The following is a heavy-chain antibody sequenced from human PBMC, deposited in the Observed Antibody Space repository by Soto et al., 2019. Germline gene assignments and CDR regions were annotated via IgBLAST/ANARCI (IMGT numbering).Heavy chain of an antibody. D-gene: IGHD2-21*02. J-gene: IGHJ5*02. CDR2: ISYDGSNK. Sequence: QVQLVESGGGVVQPGRSLRLSCAASGFTFSSYAMHWVRQAPGKGLEWVAVISYDGSNKYYADSVKGRFTISRDNSKNTLYLQMNSLRAEDTAVYYCARDMEHIVVVTAGGWFDPWGQGTLVTVYS. V-gene: IGHV3-30-3*01. CDR3: ARDMEHIVVVTAGGWFDP. CDR1: GFTFSSYA.